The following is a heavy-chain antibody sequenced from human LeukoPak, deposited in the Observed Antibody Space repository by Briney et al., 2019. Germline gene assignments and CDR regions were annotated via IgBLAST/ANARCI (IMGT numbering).Heavy chain of an antibody. CDR1: GASISSSPYY. CDR3: ARDETVTTLVSYYYYGMDV. Sequence: SETLSLTCTVSGASISSSPYYGAWIRQPPGKGLEWIGNIYFSGSTYYNPSLKSRVTISVDTSKNQFSLKLSSVTAADTAVYYCARDETVTTLVSYYYYGMDVWGQGTTVTVSS. J-gene: IGHJ6*02. CDR2: IYFSGST. D-gene: IGHD4-23*01. V-gene: IGHV4-39*02.